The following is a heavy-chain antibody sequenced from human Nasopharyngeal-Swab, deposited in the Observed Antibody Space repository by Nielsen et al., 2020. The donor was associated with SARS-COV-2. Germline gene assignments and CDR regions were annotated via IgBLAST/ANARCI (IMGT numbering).Heavy chain of an antibody. CDR1: GFTFSDYY. D-gene: IGHD6-13*01. V-gene: IGHV3-11*04. J-gene: IGHJ4*02. Sequence: GESLKISCAASGFTFSDYYMSWIRQAPGKGLEWVSYISSSGSTIYYADSVKGRFTISRDNAKNSLYLQMNSLRAEDTAVYYCARGVAAADLDYWGQGTLVTVSS. CDR2: ISSSGSTI. CDR3: ARGVAAADLDY.